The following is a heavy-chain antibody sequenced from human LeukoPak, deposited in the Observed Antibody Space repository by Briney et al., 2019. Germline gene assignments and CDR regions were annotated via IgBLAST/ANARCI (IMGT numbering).Heavy chain of an antibody. V-gene: IGHV3-23*01. Sequence: GGSLRLSCAASGFTFSSYSMNWVRQAPGKGLEWVSAISGSGGSTYYADSVKGRFTISRDNSKNTLYLQMNSLRAEDTAVYYCAKGTVRGGVGDAFDIWGQGTMVTVSS. D-gene: IGHD3-3*01. CDR1: GFTFSSYS. CDR3: AKGTVRGGVGDAFDI. J-gene: IGHJ3*02. CDR2: ISGSGGST.